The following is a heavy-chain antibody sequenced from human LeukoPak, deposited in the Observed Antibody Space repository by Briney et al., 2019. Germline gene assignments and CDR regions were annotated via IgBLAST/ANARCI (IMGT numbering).Heavy chain of an antibody. CDR2: INTNTGTP. CDR1: GYTLTSYG. CDR3: ARDLRQWARAFDI. J-gene: IGHJ3*02. D-gene: IGHD1-26*01. Sequence: ASVKVSCKASGYTLTSYGMNWLRQAPGQGLEWMGWINTNTGTPTYAQDFTGRFAFPLDTSVSTAYLQISSLKAEDTAVYYCARDLRQWARAFDIWGQGTMVTVSS. V-gene: IGHV7-4-1*02.